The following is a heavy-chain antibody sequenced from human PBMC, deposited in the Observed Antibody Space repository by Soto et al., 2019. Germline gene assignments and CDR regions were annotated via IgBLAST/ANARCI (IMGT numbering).Heavy chain of an antibody. V-gene: IGHV4-31*02. Sequence: PRSGTESVSGGSMIHCGYYRILIRKHPGKGLEWIGYIYYSGSTYYNPSLKSRVTISVDTSKNQFSLKLSSVTAADTAVYYCARGEGGYDYHYYYGMDVWGQGTTVTGSS. CDR2: IYYSGST. CDR1: GGSMIHCGYY. D-gene: IGHD5-12*01. CDR3: ARGEGGYDYHYYYGMDV. J-gene: IGHJ6*02.